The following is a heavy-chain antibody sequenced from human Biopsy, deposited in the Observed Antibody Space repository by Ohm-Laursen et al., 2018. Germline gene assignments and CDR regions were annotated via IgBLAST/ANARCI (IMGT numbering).Heavy chain of an antibody. CDR1: GESMGTYY. CDR2: IYYSGTT. Sequence: SDTLSLTYTVSGESMGTYYWTWIRQPPGKGLEWIASIYYSGTTNKNPSLKSRVTISVDTSKRQFYLELSSVTAADTAIYYCARVRGGFLEWFDYWGQGTLITVSS. J-gene: IGHJ5*01. CDR3: ARVRGGFLEWFDY. D-gene: IGHD3-3*01. V-gene: IGHV4-59*07.